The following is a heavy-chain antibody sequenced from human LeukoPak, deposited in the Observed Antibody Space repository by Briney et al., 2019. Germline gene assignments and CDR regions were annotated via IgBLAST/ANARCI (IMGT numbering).Heavy chain of an antibody. CDR3: ARPSRSISTAGAFDI. Sequence: SETLSLTCTVSGGSISNYFWSWIRQPPGKGLEWIGYIYYTGSTNYNPSLKSRVTISVGTSKNQFSLKLSSVPAADTAVYYCARPSRSISTAGAFDIWGQGTMVTVSS. CDR1: GGSISNYF. V-gene: IGHV4-59*01. D-gene: IGHD3-10*01. CDR2: IYYTGST. J-gene: IGHJ3*02.